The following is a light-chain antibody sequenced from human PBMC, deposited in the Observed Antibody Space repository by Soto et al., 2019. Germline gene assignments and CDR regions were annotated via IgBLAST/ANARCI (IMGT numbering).Light chain of an antibody. CDR2: EVT. CDR1: SSDVGGYNY. V-gene: IGLV2-8*01. CDR3: SSHAGANKLV. J-gene: IGLJ2*01. Sequence: QSVLTQPPSGSGSPGQSVTISCTGTSSDVGGYNYVSWYQQYPGKAPKLVIYEVTKRPSGVPDRFSGSKSGNTASLTVSGLQAEDEADYHCSSHAGANKLVFGGGIKLTVL.